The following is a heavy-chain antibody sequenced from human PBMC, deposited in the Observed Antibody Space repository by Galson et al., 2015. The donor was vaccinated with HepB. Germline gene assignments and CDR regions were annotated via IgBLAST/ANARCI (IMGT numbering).Heavy chain of an antibody. CDR3: ASSSGEDSRGAFDI. Sequence: SVKVSCKASGGTFSSYAISWVRQAPGQGLEWMGGIIPIFGTANYAQKFQGRVTITADESTSTAYMELSSLRSEDTAVYYCASSSGEDSRGAFDIWGQGTMVTVSS. V-gene: IGHV1-69*13. J-gene: IGHJ3*02. CDR1: GGTFSSYA. D-gene: IGHD3-10*01. CDR2: IIPIFGTA.